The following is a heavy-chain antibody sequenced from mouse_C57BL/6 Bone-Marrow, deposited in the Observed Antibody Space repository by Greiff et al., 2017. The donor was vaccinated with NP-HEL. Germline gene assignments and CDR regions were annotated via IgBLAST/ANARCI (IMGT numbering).Heavy chain of an antibody. Sequence: QVQLQQPGAELVMPGASVKLSCKASGYTFTSYWMHWVKQRPGQGLEWIGEIDPTDSYTNYNQKFKGKSTLTVDKSSSTAYMQLSSLTSEDSAVYYCAGEGDSCPDYWGQGTTLTVSS. J-gene: IGHJ2*01. CDR3: AGEGDSCPDY. CDR2: IDPTDSYT. CDR1: GYTFTSYW. V-gene: IGHV1-69*01. D-gene: IGHD3-3*01.